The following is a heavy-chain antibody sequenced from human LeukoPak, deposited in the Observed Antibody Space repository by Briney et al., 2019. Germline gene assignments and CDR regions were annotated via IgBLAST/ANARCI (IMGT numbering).Heavy chain of an antibody. CDR1: GFTFSNYG. CDR3: ARDLFSSSSC. Sequence: PGGSLRLSCATSGFTFSNYGMHWVRQAPGKGLEWVAVVSYEGKSQYYADSVRGRFTISRDNSKNTLYLQMNSLRGEDAAVYYCARDLFSSSSCWGQGTLVTVSS. D-gene: IGHD6-13*01. J-gene: IGHJ4*02. V-gene: IGHV3-30*03. CDR2: VSYEGKSQ.